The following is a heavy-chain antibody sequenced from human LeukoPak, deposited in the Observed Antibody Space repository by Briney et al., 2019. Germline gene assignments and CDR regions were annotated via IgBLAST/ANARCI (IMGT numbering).Heavy chain of an antibody. CDR1: GYTFTGYY. CDR2: INPNSGGT. J-gene: IGHJ5*02. CDR3: ARRVGGWFDP. Sequence: ASVKVSCKASGYTFTGYYMHWVRQAPGQGLEWMGWINPNSGGTNYAQKFLGRVTMTSDTSISTAHMELSRLRSDDTAVYYCARRVGGWFDPWGQGTLVTVSS. D-gene: IGHD3-16*01. V-gene: IGHV1-2*02.